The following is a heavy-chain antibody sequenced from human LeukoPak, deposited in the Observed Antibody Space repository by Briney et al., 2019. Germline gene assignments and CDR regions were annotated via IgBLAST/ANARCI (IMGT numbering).Heavy chain of an antibody. V-gene: IGHV3-66*01. J-gene: IGHJ4*02. D-gene: IGHD3-22*01. Sequence: GGSLRLSCAASGFTVSSNYMSWVRQAPGKGLEWVSVIYSGGSTYYADSVKGRFTISRDNSKNTLYLQMNSLRAEDTAVYYCARAVLDYDSSGYPYYFDYWGQGTLVTVSS. CDR3: ARAVLDYDSSGYPYYFDY. CDR2: IYSGGST. CDR1: GFTVSSNY.